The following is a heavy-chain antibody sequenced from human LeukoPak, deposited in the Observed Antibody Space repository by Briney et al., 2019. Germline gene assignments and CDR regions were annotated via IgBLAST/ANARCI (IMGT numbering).Heavy chain of an antibody. CDR3: ARGDPYDSFFDY. CDR1: GFTFSSYW. V-gene: IGHV3-74*01. J-gene: IGHJ4*02. D-gene: IGHD3-16*01. CDR2: FNSDENTT. Sequence: PGGSLRLSCAASGFTFSSYWMHWVRQAPGKGLVWVSHFNSDENTTSYADSVKGRFTISRDNAKNTLYLQMSSLRAEDTAVYYCARGDPYDSFFDYWGQGTLVTVSS.